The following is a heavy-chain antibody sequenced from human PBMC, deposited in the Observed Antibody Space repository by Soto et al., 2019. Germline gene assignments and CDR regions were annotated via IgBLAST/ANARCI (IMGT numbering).Heavy chain of an antibody. CDR2: IIPIFGTA. J-gene: IGHJ6*02. D-gene: IGHD2-15*01. V-gene: IGHV1-69*06. CDR1: GGTFSSYA. Sequence: SVKVSCKASGGTFSSYAISWVRQAPGQGLEWMGGIIPIFGTANYAQKFQGRVTITADKSTSTAYIERGSLRSEDTAVYYCARESCSGGSCYSHYFYDMDVWGQGTTVTVSS. CDR3: ARESCSGGSCYSHYFYDMDV.